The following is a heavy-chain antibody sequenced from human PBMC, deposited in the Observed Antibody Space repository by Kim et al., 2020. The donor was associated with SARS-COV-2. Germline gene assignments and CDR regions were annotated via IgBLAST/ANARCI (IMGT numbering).Heavy chain of an antibody. CDR2: ISSNGGSA. J-gene: IGHJ4*02. D-gene: IGHD3-22*01. CDR1: GFTFNTYA. Sequence: GGSLRLSCAASGFTFNTYAMIWVRQAPGKGLEWVSTISSNGGSAYYADAVKGRFTISRDNSRNTLYLQMNSLRAEDTAVYYCAKGDMIVVASVDYLGQGTLVTVSS. V-gene: IGHV3-23*01. CDR3: AKGDMIVVASVDY.